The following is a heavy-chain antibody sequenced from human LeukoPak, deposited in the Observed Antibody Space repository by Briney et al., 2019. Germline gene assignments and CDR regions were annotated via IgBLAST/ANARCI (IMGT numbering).Heavy chain of an antibody. Sequence: SETLSLTCTVSGGSISSSSYYWGWIRQPPGKGLEWIGSIYYSGSTYYNPSLKSRVTISVDTSKNQFSLKLSSVTAADTAVYYCARQPSYSYGYKGYWGQGTLVTVSS. D-gene: IGHD5-18*01. CDR1: GGSISSSSYY. J-gene: IGHJ4*02. CDR2: IYYSGST. CDR3: ARQPSYSYGYKGY. V-gene: IGHV4-39*07.